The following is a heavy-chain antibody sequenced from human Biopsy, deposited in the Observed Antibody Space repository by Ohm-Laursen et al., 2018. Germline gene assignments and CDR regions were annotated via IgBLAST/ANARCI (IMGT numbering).Heavy chain of an antibody. J-gene: IGHJ5*02. Sequence: SDTLSLTCTVSRASISNGGYFWSWVRQRPGKGLEWIGSIFYSGIIYYNPSLKSRVSISVDTSKNQFSLNLNSVTAADTAVYYCARHPTGFWFDPWGQGTLVIVSS. CDR1: RASISNGGYF. CDR2: IFYSGII. CDR3: ARHPTGFWFDP. V-gene: IGHV4-39*01.